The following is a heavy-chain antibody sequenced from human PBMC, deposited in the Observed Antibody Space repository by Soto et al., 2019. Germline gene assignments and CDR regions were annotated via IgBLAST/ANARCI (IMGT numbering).Heavy chain of an antibody. V-gene: IGHV3-21*01. D-gene: IGHD3-10*01. J-gene: IGHJ4*02. CDR1: GFTFSSYS. CDR3: ARGGSPSDY. CDR2: ISSSSSHI. Sequence: GGSLRLSCAVSGFTFSSYSMNWVRQAPGKGLEWVSSISSSSSHIYYADSVKGRFTISRDNAKNSLYLQMNSLRAEDTAVYYCARGGSPSDYWGQGTLVTVSS.